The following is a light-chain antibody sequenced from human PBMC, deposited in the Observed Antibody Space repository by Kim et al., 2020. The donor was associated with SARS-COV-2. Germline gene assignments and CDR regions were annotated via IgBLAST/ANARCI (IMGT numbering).Light chain of an antibody. Sequence: PSGTVPCSRASSDVGGYNSVSWYPQHPLKAPQLMIYDVSKRPSGVPDRFSVSKSGNPASLTISALQAVDEADYYCCSYAVSYPCVFGTRATVTGL. CDR2: DVS. CDR1: SSDVGGYNS. J-gene: IGLJ1*01. V-gene: IGLV2-11*01. CDR3: CSYAVSYPCV.